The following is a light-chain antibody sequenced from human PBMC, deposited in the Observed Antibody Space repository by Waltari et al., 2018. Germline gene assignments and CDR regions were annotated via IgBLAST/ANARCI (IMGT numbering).Light chain of an antibody. CDR2: EAS. CDR1: QSINIW. Sequence: DLQMTQSPSPLSAFLGDRFTITCRASQSINIWLAWYQQKSGKAPKLLIYEASILESGVPSRFSGSGSGTEFTLTISSLQAEDFATYYCQQYNSYSPYTFGQGTKLEMK. V-gene: IGKV1-5*03. CDR3: QQYNSYSPYT. J-gene: IGKJ2*01.